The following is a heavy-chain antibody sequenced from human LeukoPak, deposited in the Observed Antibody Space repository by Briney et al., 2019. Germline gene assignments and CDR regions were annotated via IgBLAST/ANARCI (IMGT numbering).Heavy chain of an antibody. CDR3: ARHSSGWWDAFDI. CDR1: GFTFSSYW. D-gene: IGHD6-19*01. CDR2: INKEGSQK. V-gene: IGHV3-7*05. Sequence: PGGSLRLSCAASGFTFSSYWMSWVRQAPGKGLEWVANINKEGSQKYYVDSVKGRFTISRDNARNSLYLQMNSLRAEDTAVYYCARHSSGWWDAFDIWGQGTMVTVSS. J-gene: IGHJ3*02.